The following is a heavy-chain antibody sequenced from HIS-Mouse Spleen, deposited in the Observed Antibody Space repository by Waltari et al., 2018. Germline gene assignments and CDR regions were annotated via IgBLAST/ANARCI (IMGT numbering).Heavy chain of an antibody. CDR2: IYYRGST. Sequence: QLQLQESAPGLVKPSETLSLTCTVAGASISSSSDYWGWIRQPPGKGLEWTGSIYYRGSTYYNPSLKSRVTISVDTSKNQFSLKLSSVTAADTAVYYCAREIPYSSSWYDWYFDLWGRGTLVTVSS. CDR1: GASISSSSDY. D-gene: IGHD6-13*01. J-gene: IGHJ2*01. CDR3: AREIPYSSSWYDWYFDL. V-gene: IGHV4-39*07.